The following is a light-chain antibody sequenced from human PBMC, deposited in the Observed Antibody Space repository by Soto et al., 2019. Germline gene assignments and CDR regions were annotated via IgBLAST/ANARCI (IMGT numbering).Light chain of an antibody. V-gene: IGLV2-23*01. CDR3: SSYAGSTTYV. J-gene: IGLJ1*01. Sequence: QSALTQPASVSGSPGQSITLSCTGTSNDVGTYNLVSWYQQHPGKAPKLIIFEGFKRPSGVSNRFSGYKSGNTASLTISGLQAEDEADYYCSSYAGSTTYVFGTGTKVTV. CDR1: SNDVGTYNL. CDR2: EGF.